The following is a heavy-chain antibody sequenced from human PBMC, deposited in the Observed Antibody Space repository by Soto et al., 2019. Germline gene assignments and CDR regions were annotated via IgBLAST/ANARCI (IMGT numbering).Heavy chain of an antibody. D-gene: IGHD6-13*01. CDR2: ISHRGTA. CDR3: ARVSATGTRWFDP. V-gene: IGHV4-31*03. CDR1: GGSISSGAYY. Sequence: PSETLSLTCTVSGGSISSGAYYWGWIRQHPGKGLEWIGYISHRGTAYYTPSPKSRVSLSVDPSKSQFSLNVTSLTAADTAVYYCARVSATGTRWFDPWGPGTLVTVSS. J-gene: IGHJ5*02.